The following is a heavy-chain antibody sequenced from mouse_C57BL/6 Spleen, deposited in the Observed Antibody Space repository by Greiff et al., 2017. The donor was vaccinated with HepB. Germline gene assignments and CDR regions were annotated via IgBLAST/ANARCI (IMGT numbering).Heavy chain of an antibody. CDR3: TRITDAFDY. J-gene: IGHJ2*01. V-gene: IGHV1-15*01. D-gene: IGHD2-4*01. CDR2: IDPETGGT. CDR1: GYTFTDYE. Sequence: VKLMESGAELVRPGASVTLSCKASGYTFTDYEMHWVKQTPVHGLEWIGAIDPETGGTAYNQKFKGKAILTADKSSSTAYMELRSLTSEDSAVYYCTRITDAFDYWGQGTTLTVSS.